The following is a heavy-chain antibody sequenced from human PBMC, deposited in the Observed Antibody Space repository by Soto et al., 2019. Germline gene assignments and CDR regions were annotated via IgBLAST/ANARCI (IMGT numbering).Heavy chain of an antibody. CDR2: TYYRSKWYN. CDR3: ARDPGGYGGYYYYYGMDV. J-gene: IGHJ6*02. Sequence: SQTLSLTCAISGDSVSSNSAAWNWIRQSPWRGLEWLGRTYYRSKWYNDYAVSVKSRITINPDTSKNQFSLQLNSVTPEDTAVYYCARDPGGYGGYYYYYGMDVWGQGTTVTVSS. D-gene: IGHD5-12*01. CDR1: GDSVSSNSAA. V-gene: IGHV6-1*01.